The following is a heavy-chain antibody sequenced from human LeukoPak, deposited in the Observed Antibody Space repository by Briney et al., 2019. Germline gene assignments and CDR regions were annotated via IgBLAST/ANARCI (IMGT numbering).Heavy chain of an antibody. CDR3: ARSLRLGELSSFDY. CDR2: IYYSGST. J-gene: IGHJ4*02. D-gene: IGHD3-16*02. Sequence: SETLSPTCTVSGGSISSYYWSWIRQPPGRGLEWIGYIYYSGSTYYNPSLKSRVTISVDTSKNQFSLKLSSVTAADTGVYYCARSLRLGELSSFDYWGQGTLVTVSS. V-gene: IGHV4-59*01. CDR1: GGSISSYY.